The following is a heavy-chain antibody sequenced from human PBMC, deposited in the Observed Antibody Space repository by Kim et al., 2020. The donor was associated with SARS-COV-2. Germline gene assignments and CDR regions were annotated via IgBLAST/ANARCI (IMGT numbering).Heavy chain of an antibody. CDR2: ISHSGST. V-gene: IGHV4-34*01. D-gene: IGHD2-2*01. J-gene: IGHJ6*02. Sequence: SETLSLTCAVYGGSFSGYYWSWIRQPPGKGLEWIGEISHSGSTNYNPSLKSRVTISVDTSKNQFSLKLSSVTAADTAVYYCARVRYQLLVVRNYYGMDVWGQGTTVTVSS. CDR1: GGSFSGYY. CDR3: ARVRYQLLVVRNYYGMDV.